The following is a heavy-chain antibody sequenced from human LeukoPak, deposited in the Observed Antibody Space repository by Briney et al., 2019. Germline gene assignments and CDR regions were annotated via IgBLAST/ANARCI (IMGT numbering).Heavy chain of an antibody. CDR3: ATTLGYTYAY. D-gene: IGHD5-18*01. Sequence: GGSLRLSCAASGFTFSIYSMSWVRQAPGKGLEWVSTISSSSDTTYYADSVKGRFTISRDNSKSTLYLQMNSLRAEDTAIYYCATTLGYTYAYWGQGTLVTVSS. V-gene: IGHV3-23*01. CDR1: GFTFSIYS. CDR2: ISSSSDTT. J-gene: IGHJ4*02.